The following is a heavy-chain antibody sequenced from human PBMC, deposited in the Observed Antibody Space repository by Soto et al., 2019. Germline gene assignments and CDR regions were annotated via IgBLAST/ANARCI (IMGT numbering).Heavy chain of an antibody. CDR1: GFSLSTSGVG. CDR2: IYWDDDK. J-gene: IGHJ5*01. Sequence: SGPTLVNPTQTLTLTCTFSGFSLSTSGVGVGWIRQPPGKALEWLALIYWDDDKRYSPSLKSRLTITKDTSKNQVVLTMTNMDPVDTATYYCALYTVTPPINSSHSRGQGPLVTVSS. CDR3: ALYTVTPPINSSHS. V-gene: IGHV2-5*02. D-gene: IGHD4-17*01.